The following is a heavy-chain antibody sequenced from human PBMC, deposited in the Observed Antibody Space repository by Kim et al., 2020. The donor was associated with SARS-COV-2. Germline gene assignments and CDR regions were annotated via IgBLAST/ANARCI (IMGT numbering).Heavy chain of an antibody. Sequence: SVKVSCKASGDTFSSYAISWVRQAPGQGLEWMGGIIPIFGTANYAQKFQGRVTMTADASTSTAYMELSSLRSEDTAVYYCARDNAPQIRHIPYTNSWY. CDR3: ARDNAPQIRHIPYTNSWY. J-gene: IGHJ2*01. V-gene: IGHV1-69*13. D-gene: IGHD6-13*01. CDR1: GDTFSSYA. CDR2: IIPIFGTA.